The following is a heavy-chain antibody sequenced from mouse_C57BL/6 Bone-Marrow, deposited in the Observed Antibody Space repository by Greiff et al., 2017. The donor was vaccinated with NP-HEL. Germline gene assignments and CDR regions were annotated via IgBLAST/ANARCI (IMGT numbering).Heavy chain of an antibody. V-gene: IGHV1-81*01. CDR3: ARDGDYYGSSYVPWFAY. CDR1: GSTFTSYG. Sequence: QVQLQQSGAELARPGASVKLSCKASGSTFTSYGISWVKQRTGQGLEWIGEIYPRSGNTYYNEKFKGKATLTADKSSSTAYMELRSLTSEDSAVYVCARDGDYYGSSYVPWFAYWGQGTLVTVSA. CDR2: IYPRSGNT. J-gene: IGHJ3*01. D-gene: IGHD1-1*01.